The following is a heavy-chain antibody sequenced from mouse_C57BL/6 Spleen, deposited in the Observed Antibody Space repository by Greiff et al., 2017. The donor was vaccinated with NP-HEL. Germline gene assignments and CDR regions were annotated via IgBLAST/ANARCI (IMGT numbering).Heavy chain of an antibody. J-gene: IGHJ4*01. D-gene: IGHD2-10*02. CDR3: ARGGYGNYHYAMDY. CDR2: INPNNGGT. CDR1: GYTFTDYN. Sequence: VQLQQSGPELVKPGASVKMSCKASGYTFTDYNMHWVKQSHGKSLEWIGYINPNNGGTSYNQKFKGKATLTVNKSSSTAYMELRSLTSADSAVYYCARGGYGNYHYAMDYWGQGTSVTVSS. V-gene: IGHV1-22*01.